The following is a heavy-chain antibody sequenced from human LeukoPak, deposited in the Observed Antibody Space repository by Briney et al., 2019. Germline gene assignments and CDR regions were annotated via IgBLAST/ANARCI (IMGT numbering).Heavy chain of an antibody. CDR3: AKNGVVVPAGTIIAAAGTSWFDP. Sequence: GGSLRLSCAASGFTFSSYAMSWVRQAPGKGLEWVSAISGSGGSTYYADSVKGRFTISRDNSKNTLYLQMNSLRAEDTAVYYCAKNGVVVPAGTIIAAAGTSWFDPWGQGTLVTVSS. D-gene: IGHD2-2*01. CDR1: GFTFSSYA. J-gene: IGHJ5*02. V-gene: IGHV3-23*01. CDR2: ISGSGGST.